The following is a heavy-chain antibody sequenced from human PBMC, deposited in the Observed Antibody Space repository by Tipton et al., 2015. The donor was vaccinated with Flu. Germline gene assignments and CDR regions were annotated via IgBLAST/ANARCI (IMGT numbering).Heavy chain of an antibody. Sequence: SLRLSCAASGFTFSSYEMNWVRQAPGKGLEWVSYISSSGNTISYADSVGGRFTISRDNAKNSLYLQLNSLRAEDTAVYYCASLTGDDYWGQGNLVTVSS. J-gene: IGHJ4*02. CDR2: ISSSGNTI. CDR3: ASLTGDDY. V-gene: IGHV3-48*03. D-gene: IGHD7-27*01. CDR1: GFTFSSYE.